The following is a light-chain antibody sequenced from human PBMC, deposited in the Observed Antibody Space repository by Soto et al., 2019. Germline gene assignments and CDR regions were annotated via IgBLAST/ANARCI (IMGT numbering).Light chain of an antibody. V-gene: IGLV2-14*01. CDR1: SSDVGGYNY. Sequence: QSVLTQPASVSGSPGQSITISCTGTSSDVGGYNYVSWYQQHPGKAPKLMIYDVSNQPSGVSNRFSGSKSGNTASLTISGRQAEDEADYYCSSYKSSSTYVFGTGNKVPVL. J-gene: IGLJ1*01. CDR2: DVS. CDR3: SSYKSSSTYV.